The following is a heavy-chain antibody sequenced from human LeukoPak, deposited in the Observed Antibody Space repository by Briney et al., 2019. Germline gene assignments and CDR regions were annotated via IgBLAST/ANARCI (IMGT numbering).Heavy chain of an antibody. V-gene: IGHV5-51*01. CDR1: GYSFPIYW. CDR2: IYPGDSDT. D-gene: IGHD2-8*01. CDR3: ARRLVDGVIRTFDY. J-gene: IGHJ4*02. Sequence: GESLKISCKGSGYSFPIYWLGWVRQMPGKGLEWMGIIYPGDSDTRYSPSFQGQVTISADKSISTAYLQWSSLKASDTAMYYCARRLVDGVIRTFDYWGQGTLVTVSS.